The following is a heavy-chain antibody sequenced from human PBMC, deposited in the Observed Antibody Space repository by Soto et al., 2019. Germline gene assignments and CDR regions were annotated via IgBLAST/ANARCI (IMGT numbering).Heavy chain of an antibody. J-gene: IGHJ5*01. CDR3: AKGPDGSGYYHNWFDS. CDR1: GFSFSDYA. D-gene: IGHD3-22*01. Sequence: EVHLLESGGALVQPGGSLTLSCAASGFSFSDYAMSWVRQAPGKGLEWVSSISRTGDSAYYADSVKGRFAISRDRSKNRLSLQMNSLRVEDTAVYYCAKGPDGSGYYHNWFDSWGQGTLTTVSS. V-gene: IGHV3-23*01. CDR2: ISRTGDSA.